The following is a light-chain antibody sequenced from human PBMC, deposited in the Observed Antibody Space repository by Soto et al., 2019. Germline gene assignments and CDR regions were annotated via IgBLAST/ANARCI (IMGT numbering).Light chain of an antibody. V-gene: IGKV3-20*01. CDR2: DAS. Sequence: EILLTQSPATLSLSPGERATLSCRASQSIGLAIAWYQHKPGQAPRRLIYDASSRATGIPDRFSGSGSGTEFTLTISRLQPEDFEVYYCQQYGSSPRTFGQGTKVDI. CDR1: QSIGLA. CDR3: QQYGSSPRT. J-gene: IGKJ1*01.